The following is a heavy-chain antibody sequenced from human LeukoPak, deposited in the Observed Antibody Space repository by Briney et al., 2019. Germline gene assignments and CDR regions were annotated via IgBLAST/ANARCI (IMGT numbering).Heavy chain of an antibody. V-gene: IGHV1-2*02. CDR3: ARYTSPSKFDY. J-gene: IGHJ4*02. D-gene: IGHD2-2*01. CDR1: GYTFTGSY. CDR2: INPNTGAT. Sequence: GASVKVSCKAYGYTFTGSYIHWLRQAPGQGLEWMGWINPNTGATNYAQKFQGRVTMTRDTSVSTAYMELNRLKSDDTAMFYCARYTSPSKFDYWGQGTLVTVSS.